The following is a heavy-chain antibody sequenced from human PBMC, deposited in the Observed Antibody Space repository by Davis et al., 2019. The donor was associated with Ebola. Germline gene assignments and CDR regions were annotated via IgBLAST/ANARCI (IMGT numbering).Heavy chain of an antibody. D-gene: IGHD3-3*02. J-gene: IGHJ4*02. CDR1: DASFSSYY. Sequence: PSETLSLTCTVSDASFSSYYWTWVRQAPGKGLVYVSRISSDGGITTYADSVKGRFTISRDNAKNTLYLQMNTLRAEDTAVYYCARGHISLLWGQGTLVTVSS. V-gene: IGHV3-74*01. CDR2: ISSDGGIT. CDR3: ARGHISLL.